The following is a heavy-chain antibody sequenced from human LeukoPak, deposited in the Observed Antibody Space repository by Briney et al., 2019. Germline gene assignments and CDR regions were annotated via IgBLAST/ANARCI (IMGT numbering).Heavy chain of an antibody. CDR3: ARGYYSSSRFDS. CDR1: GFTFSNYW. D-gene: IGHD6-13*01. J-gene: IGHJ4*02. Sequence: GGSLRLSCAASGFTFSNYWMHWVRQAAGKGLVWVSRVNSDGSTTNYADSVKGRFTISRDNAENTLYMRMNSLRPEDTAVYYCARGYYSSSRFDSWGQGTLVTVSS. CDR2: VNSDGSTT. V-gene: IGHV3-74*01.